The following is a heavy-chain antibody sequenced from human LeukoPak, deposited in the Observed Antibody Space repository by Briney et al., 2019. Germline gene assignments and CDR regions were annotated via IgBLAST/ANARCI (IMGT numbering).Heavy chain of an antibody. Sequence: SETLSLTCAVYGGSFRGYYWSWIRKPPGKGLEWIGEINHSGSTNYNPSLKSRVTISVDTSKNQFSLKLSSVTAADTAVYYCARCYYDSSGCDYWGQGTLVTVSS. V-gene: IGHV4-34*01. CDR2: INHSGST. D-gene: IGHD3-22*01. J-gene: IGHJ4*02. CDR3: ARCYYDSSGCDY. CDR1: GGSFRGYY.